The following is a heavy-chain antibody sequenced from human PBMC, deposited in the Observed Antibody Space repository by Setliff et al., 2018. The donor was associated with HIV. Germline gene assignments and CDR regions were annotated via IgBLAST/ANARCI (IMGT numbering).Heavy chain of an antibody. CDR2: IIPMYGVT. Sequence: ASVKVSCKASGYAFTTYYMHWVRQAPGQGPEWMGGIIPMYGVTNYAQKFQGRVTITRDTSASTAYMELSSLRSEDTAVYYCARRATTGAFDIWGQGTMVTVS. D-gene: IGHD5-12*01. CDR3: ARRATTGAFDI. CDR1: GYAFTTYY. V-gene: IGHV1-46*01. J-gene: IGHJ3*02.